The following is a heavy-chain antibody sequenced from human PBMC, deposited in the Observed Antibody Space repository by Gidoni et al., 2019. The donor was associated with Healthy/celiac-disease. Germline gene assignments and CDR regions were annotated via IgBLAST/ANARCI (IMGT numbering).Heavy chain of an antibody. CDR3: AREIGKMATLWVYYYYGMDV. CDR1: GFTFSSYS. J-gene: IGHJ6*02. Sequence: EVQLVESGGGLVKPGGSLRLSCAASGFTFSSYSLTWVRQAPGKGLEGVSSISSSSSYIYYADSVKGRFTSSRDNAKNSLYLQMNSLRAEDTAVYYCAREIGKMATLWVYYYYGMDVWGQGTTVTVSS. V-gene: IGHV3-21*01. D-gene: IGHD5-12*01. CDR2: ISSSSSYI.